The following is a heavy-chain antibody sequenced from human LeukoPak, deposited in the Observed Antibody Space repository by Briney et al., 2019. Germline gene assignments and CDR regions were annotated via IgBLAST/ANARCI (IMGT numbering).Heavy chain of an antibody. V-gene: IGHV3-23*01. CDR2: ISGSGGST. D-gene: IGHD4-17*01. CDR1: GFTFSSYG. CDR3: AKAYVTTVTNGLLDY. J-gene: IGHJ4*02. Sequence: GGTLRLSCAASGFTFSSYGMSWVRQAPGKGLEWVSAISGSGGSTYYADSVKGRFTISRDNSKNTLYLQMNSLRAEDTAVYYCAKAYVTTVTNGLLDYWGQGTLVTVSS.